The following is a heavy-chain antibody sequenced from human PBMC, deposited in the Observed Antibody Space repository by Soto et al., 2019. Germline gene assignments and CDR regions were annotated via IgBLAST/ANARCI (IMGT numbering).Heavy chain of an antibody. CDR1: GFTFSSYT. J-gene: IGHJ3*02. CDR2: ISPSGGTT. Sequence: EVQLLESGGDLVQPGGSLRLSCAASGFTFSSYTMTWVRQAPGKGLEWVSVISPSGGTTYYADSVKGRFTISRDNSKNTLYLQMNSLRVEETAVYYCAKVRSQFVNKVTFDIWGQGTMVTVSS. CDR3: AKVRSQFVNKVTFDI. V-gene: IGHV3-23*01. D-gene: IGHD2-15*01.